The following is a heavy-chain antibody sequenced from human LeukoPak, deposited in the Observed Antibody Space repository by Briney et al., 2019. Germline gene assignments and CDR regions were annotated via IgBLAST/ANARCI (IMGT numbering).Heavy chain of an antibody. Sequence: SVKVSCKASGGTFSSYAISWVRQAPGQGLEWMGRIIPIFGTANYAQKFQGRVTITTDESTSTSYMELSSLRSEDTAVYYCAREALNPSYYDFWSGYPFDYWGQGTLVTVSS. CDR2: IIPIFGTA. J-gene: IGHJ4*02. V-gene: IGHV1-69*05. CDR1: GGTFSSYA. D-gene: IGHD3-3*01. CDR3: AREALNPSYYDFWSGYPFDY.